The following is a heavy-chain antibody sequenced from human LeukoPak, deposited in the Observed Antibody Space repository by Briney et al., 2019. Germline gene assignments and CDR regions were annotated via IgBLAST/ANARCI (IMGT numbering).Heavy chain of an antibody. V-gene: IGHV4-59*12. CDR3: ARDPARNLGSGHLDWYFDL. CDR1: GGSISTSY. D-gene: IGHD3-22*01. CDR2: IFYSGST. J-gene: IGHJ2*01. Sequence: PSETLSLTCTVSGGSISTSYWSWIRQPPGKGLECIGYIFYSGSTDSNPSLKSRVTISVDMSTNQVSLKLRSVTAADTAVYYCARDPARNLGSGHLDWYFDLWGRGTLVTVSP.